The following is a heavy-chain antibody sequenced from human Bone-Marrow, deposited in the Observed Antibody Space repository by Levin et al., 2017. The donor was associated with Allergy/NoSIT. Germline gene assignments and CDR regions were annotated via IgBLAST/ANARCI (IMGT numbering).Heavy chain of an antibody. J-gene: IGHJ4*01. V-gene: IGHV4-61*03. Sequence: NPSETLSLTCTVSGGSVNGDNNYWSWVRQPPGKGLEWIGYINYNGGTNYNPSLESRVTISMHTSKNHFSLKLTSVTAADTAVYYCANSRWLVFSYYLDYWGHGTLVTVSS. CDR3: ANSRWLVFSYYLDY. CDR2: INYNGGT. CDR1: GGSVNGDNNY. D-gene: IGHD5-24*01.